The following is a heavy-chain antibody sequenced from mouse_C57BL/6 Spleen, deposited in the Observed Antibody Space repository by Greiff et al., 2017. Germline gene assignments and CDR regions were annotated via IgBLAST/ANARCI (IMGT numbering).Heavy chain of an antibody. Sequence: DVKLVESGPGLVKPSQSLSLTCSVTGYSITSGYYWNWIRQFPGNKLEWMGYISYDGSNNYNPSLKNRISITRDTSKNQFFLKLNSVTTEDTATYYGARYYSKGAMDYWGQGTSVTVSS. J-gene: IGHJ4*01. CDR2: ISYDGSN. CDR1: GYSITSGYY. D-gene: IGHD2-5*01. CDR3: ARYYSKGAMDY. V-gene: IGHV3-6*01.